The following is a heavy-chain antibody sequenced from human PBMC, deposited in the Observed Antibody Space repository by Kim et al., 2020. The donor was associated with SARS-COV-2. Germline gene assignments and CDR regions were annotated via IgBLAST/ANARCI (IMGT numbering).Heavy chain of an antibody. V-gene: IGHV3-30*18. Sequence: GGSLRLSCAASGFTFSSYGMHWVRQAPGKGLEWVAVISYDGSNKYYADSVKGRLTISRDNSKNTLYLQMNSLRAEDTAVYYCAKVFREVVRGRSAFDIWGQGTMVTVSS. CDR2: ISYDGSNK. CDR1: GFTFSSYG. D-gene: IGHD3-10*01. CDR3: AKVFREVVRGRSAFDI. J-gene: IGHJ3*02.